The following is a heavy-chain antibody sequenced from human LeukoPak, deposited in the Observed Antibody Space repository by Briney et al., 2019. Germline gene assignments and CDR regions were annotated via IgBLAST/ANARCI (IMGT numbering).Heavy chain of an antibody. CDR2: INPNSGGT. CDR3: ARSPDILTGEKFDY. J-gene: IGHJ4*02. D-gene: IGHD3-9*01. Sequence: ASVKVSCKASGYTFTGYYMHWVRQAPGQGLEWMGWINPNSGGTNYAQKFEARVTMNRDTPISTAYMELSRLRFDDTAVYYCARSPDILTGEKFDYWGQGTLVTVSS. CDR1: GYTFTGYY. V-gene: IGHV1-2*02.